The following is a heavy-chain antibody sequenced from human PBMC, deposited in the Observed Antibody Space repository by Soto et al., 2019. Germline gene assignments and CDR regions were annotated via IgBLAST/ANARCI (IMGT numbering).Heavy chain of an antibody. Sequence: QVQLQQWGAGLLKPSETLSLTCAVYGGSFSGYYWSWIRQPPGKGLEWIGEINHSGSTNYNPSLTSRVTISVDTSKNQFSLELSSVTAADTAVYYCARGPGYSGYDYVDYWGQGTLVTVSS. CDR2: INHSGST. D-gene: IGHD5-12*01. V-gene: IGHV4-34*01. CDR3: ARGPGYSGYDYVDY. J-gene: IGHJ4*02. CDR1: GGSFSGYY.